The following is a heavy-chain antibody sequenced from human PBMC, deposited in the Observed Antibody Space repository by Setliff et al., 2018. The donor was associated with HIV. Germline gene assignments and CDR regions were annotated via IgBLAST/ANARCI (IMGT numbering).Heavy chain of an antibody. CDR1: GGSFSGYC. D-gene: IGHD6-13*01. CDR3: ARVSCSSWYSIPRNYYYSMDV. V-gene: IGHV4-34*01. J-gene: IGHJ6*03. Sequence: SETLSLTCAVYGGSFSGYCWSWIRHPPGKGLEWIGEIKHSGSTNYNPSLKSRVTISVDTSKNQFSLKLRSVTAADTAVYYCARVSCSSWYSIPRNYYYSMDVWGNGTTVTVSS. CDR2: IKHSGST.